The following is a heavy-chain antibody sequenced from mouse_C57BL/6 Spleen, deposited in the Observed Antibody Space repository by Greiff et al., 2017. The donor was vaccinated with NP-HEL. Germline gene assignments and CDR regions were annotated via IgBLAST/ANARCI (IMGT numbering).Heavy chain of an antibody. CDR3: ARDPLYDYDGDYYAMDY. D-gene: IGHD2-4*01. J-gene: IGHJ4*01. CDR1: GFTFSSYA. Sequence: EVMLVESGGGLVKPGGSLKLSCAASGFTFSSYAMSWVRQTPEKRLEWVAPISDGGSYTYYPDNVKGRFTISRDNAKNNLYLQMSHLKSEDTAMYYCARDPLYDYDGDYYAMDYWGQGTSVTVSS. V-gene: IGHV5-4*01. CDR2: ISDGGSYT.